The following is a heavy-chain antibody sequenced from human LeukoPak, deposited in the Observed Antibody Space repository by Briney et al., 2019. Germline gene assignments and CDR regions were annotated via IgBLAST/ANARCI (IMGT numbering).Heavy chain of an antibody. Sequence: GGSLRLSCAASGFTFSSYGMHWVRQAPGKGLEWVAVIWYGGSNKYYADSVKGRFTISRDNSKNTLYLQMNSLRAEDTAVYYCARGLRGGYFDWSDAHDAFDIWGQGTMVTVSS. CDR2: IWYGGSNK. J-gene: IGHJ3*02. V-gene: IGHV3-33*01. CDR3: ARGLRGGYFDWSDAHDAFDI. CDR1: GFTFSSYG. D-gene: IGHD3-9*01.